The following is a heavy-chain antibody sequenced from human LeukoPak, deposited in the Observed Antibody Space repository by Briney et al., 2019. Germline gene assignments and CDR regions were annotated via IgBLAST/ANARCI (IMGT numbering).Heavy chain of an antibody. Sequence: GASVKVSCKASGYTFTSYDINWVRQAPGQGLEWMGWINPNSGGTNYAQKFQGWVTMTRDTSISTAYMELSRLRSDDTAVYYCARDLDVGWPARPNGFDPWGQGTLVTVSS. CDR1: GYTFTSYD. CDR3: ARDLDVGWPARPNGFDP. V-gene: IGHV1-2*04. J-gene: IGHJ5*02. CDR2: INPNSGGT. D-gene: IGHD6-19*01.